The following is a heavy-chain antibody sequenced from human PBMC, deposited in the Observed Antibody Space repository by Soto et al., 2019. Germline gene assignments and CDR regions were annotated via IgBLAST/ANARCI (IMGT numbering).Heavy chain of an antibody. V-gene: IGHV3-23*01. D-gene: IGHD5-12*01. Sequence: GRSLRLSCVASGFSFSSYGVSWVRQAQGKGLEWVSGISGSGFTYYADSVKGRFTISRDNSKNTLYLQMNSLRAEDTAVYYCALPPQYSGYDFGYFDYWGQGTLVTVSS. CDR2: ISGSGFT. CDR1: GFSFSSYG. CDR3: ALPPQYSGYDFGYFDY. J-gene: IGHJ4*02.